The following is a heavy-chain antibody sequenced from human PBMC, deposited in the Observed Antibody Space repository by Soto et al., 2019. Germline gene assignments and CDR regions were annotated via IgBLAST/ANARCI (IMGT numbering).Heavy chain of an antibody. CDR2: IWYDGSNK. V-gene: IGHV3-33*01. D-gene: IGHD3-10*01. CDR1: GFTFSSYG. Sequence: GGSLRLSCAASGFTFSSYGMHWVRQAPGKGLEWVAVIWYDGSNKYYADSVKGRFTNSRDNSKNTLYLQMNSLRAEDTAVYYCARDRRGYYMDVWGKGTTVTVSS. CDR3: ARDRRGYYMDV. J-gene: IGHJ6*03.